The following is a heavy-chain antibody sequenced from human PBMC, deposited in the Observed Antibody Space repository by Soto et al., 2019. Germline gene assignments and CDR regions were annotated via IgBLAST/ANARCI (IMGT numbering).Heavy chain of an antibody. J-gene: IGHJ6*01. D-gene: IGHD6-19*01. CDR3: AREHSYGWSGESLDI. Sequence: LSLTCAVVGDSLRGQSWNWIRQSPGNGLEWIGEIDQSGGTNYNPSLRSRAIISDDTAKNQFSLTLASVTAPEKVVYYCAREHSYGWSGESLDIWGQGTTVTVSS. CDR1: GDSLRGQS. CDR2: IDQSGGT. V-gene: IGHV4-34*01.